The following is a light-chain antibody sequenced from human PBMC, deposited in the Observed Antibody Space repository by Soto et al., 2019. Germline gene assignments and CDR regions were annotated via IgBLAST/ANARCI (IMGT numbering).Light chain of an antibody. J-gene: IGKJ1*01. CDR1: QNVNSW. V-gene: IGKV1-5*03. Sequence: DIQMTQSPSTLSASVGDRVTITCRASQNVNSWLAWYQQKRGKAPKLLIYKASTLQSGVPSRFSGSGSGTEFTLTISSLQPDDCATYYCQQYYTNPCTFGHGTKVEVK. CDR2: KAS. CDR3: QQYYTNPCT.